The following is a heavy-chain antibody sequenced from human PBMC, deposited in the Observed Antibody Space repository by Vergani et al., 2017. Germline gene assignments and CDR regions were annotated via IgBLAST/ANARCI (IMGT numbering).Heavy chain of an antibody. D-gene: IGHD2-2*01. Sequence: QITLKESGPTLVKPTQTLTLTCTFSGFSLSTSGVGVGWIRQPPGKALEWLALIYWNDYKRYSPSLKSRLTITKDTSKNQVVLTMTNMDPVDTATYYCAHRLTPLGYCSSTSCYDWFDPWGQGTLVTVSS. CDR3: AHRLTPLGYCSSTSCYDWFDP. CDR1: GFSLSTSGVG. J-gene: IGHJ5*02. CDR2: IYWNDYK. V-gene: IGHV2-5*01.